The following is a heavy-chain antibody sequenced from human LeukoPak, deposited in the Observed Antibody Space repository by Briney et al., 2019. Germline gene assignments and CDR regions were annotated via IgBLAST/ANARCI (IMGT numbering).Heavy chain of an antibody. Sequence: PGWSLRLSCEVSGFTCTDYWMNWVRQAPGKGPEWVASIRQDGSEKTYVDSVKGRFTISRDNTKNSLSLQLNGLRAEDTAVYYCARDGTAAGLYFDLWGQGTLVTVSS. CDR1: GFTCTDYW. D-gene: IGHD6-13*01. J-gene: IGHJ4*01. CDR3: ARDGTAAGLYFDL. CDR2: IRQDGSEK. V-gene: IGHV3-7*01.